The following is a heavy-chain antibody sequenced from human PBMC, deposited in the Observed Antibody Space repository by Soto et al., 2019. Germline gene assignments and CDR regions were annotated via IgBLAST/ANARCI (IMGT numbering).Heavy chain of an antibody. CDR2: IYYSGST. J-gene: IGHJ4*02. D-gene: IGHD3-10*01. V-gene: IGHV4-31*03. Sequence: KASETLSLTCTVSGGSISSGSYYWSWIRQHPGKGLEWMGYIYYSGSTYYNPSLKSRVTISVDTSKNQFSLKLSSVTAADTAVYYCARGSWSFYYFDYWGQGTLVTVSS. CDR1: GGSISSGSYY. CDR3: ARGSWSFYYFDY.